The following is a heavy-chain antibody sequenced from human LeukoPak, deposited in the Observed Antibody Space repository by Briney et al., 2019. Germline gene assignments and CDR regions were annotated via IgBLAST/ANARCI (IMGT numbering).Heavy chain of an antibody. CDR3: ARDRGKRVETSMVGFP. CDR2: IRFDGSYK. J-gene: IGHJ5*02. V-gene: IGHV3-30*02. D-gene: IGHD5-18*01. Sequence: PGGSLRLSCAVSGFTFSSYGMHWVRQTPGKGLEWVAFIRFDGSYKYYADSVKGRFTISRDTSKNTLYLQMNSLRAEDTAVYYCARDRGKRVETSMVGFPWGQGTLVTVSS. CDR1: GFTFSSYG.